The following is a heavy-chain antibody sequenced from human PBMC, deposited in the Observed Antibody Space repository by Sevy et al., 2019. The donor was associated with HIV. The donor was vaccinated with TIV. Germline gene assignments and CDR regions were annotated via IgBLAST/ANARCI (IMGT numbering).Heavy chain of an antibody. CDR3: ARAPPVRSGDDSFNWFDP. CDR2: IYYTGST. CDR1: GGSISAYY. J-gene: IGHJ5*02. Sequence: SETLSLTCTVSGGSISAYYWSWIRQPPGKGLEWIGYIYYTGSTNYNPSLKTRVTMSVDTSENQFSLKLSSVIAADTAVYYCARAPPVRSGDDSFNWFDPWGQGTLVTVSS. D-gene: IGHD5-12*01. V-gene: IGHV4-59*01.